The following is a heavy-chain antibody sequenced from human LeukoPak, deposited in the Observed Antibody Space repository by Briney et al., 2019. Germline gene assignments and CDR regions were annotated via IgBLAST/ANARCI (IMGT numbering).Heavy chain of an antibody. CDR3: ARDFAYSRLDS. D-gene: IGHD6-13*01. Sequence: PGGSLRLSWAAAGFIFSTTWMNWVRQAPGKGLEWVARINSDGAVKYHAHSLKGRFTISRDNAEHSLYLQMNSLRAEDTALYYCARDFAYSRLDSWGQGTLVTVSS. CDR2: INSDGAVK. J-gene: IGHJ4*02. CDR1: GFIFSTTW. V-gene: IGHV3-7*03.